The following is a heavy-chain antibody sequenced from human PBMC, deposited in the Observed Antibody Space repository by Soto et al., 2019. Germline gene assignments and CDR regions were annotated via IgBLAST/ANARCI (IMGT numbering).Heavy chain of an antibody. CDR2: IYPGDSDT. CDR1: GYRFTNYW. Sequence: GESLKISCKGSGYRFTNYWIGWVRQMPGKGLEWMGIIYPGDSDTKYSPSFQGQVTISADKSISTAYLQWSSLKASDTAIYYCARMATIKGNFFDYWGQGTLVTVSS. CDR3: ARMATIKGNFFDY. J-gene: IGHJ4*02. V-gene: IGHV5-51*01. D-gene: IGHD3-10*01.